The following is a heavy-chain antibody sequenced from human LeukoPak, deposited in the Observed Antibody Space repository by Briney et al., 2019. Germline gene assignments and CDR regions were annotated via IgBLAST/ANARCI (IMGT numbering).Heavy chain of an antibody. J-gene: IGHJ6*02. D-gene: IGHD3-22*01. V-gene: IGHV3-23*01. Sequence: GGSLRLSCAASGFTFSSYAMSWVRQAPGKGLEWVSAISGSGGSTYYADSVKGRFTISRDNSKNTLYLQMNSLRAEDTAVYYCAKDLPNPYYYDSSGYYSSYYYYGMDVWGQGTTVTVSS. CDR3: AKDLPNPYYYDSSGYYSSYYYYGMDV. CDR2: ISGSGGST. CDR1: GFTFSSYA.